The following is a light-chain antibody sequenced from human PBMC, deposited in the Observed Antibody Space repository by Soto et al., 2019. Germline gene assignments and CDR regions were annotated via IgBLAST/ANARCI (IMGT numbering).Light chain of an antibody. CDR3: SSSTTSSTLYV. J-gene: IGLJ1*01. Sequence: QSALTQPASVAGSAGQSITISCTGTSSDVGGYKYVSWYQQHPGKAPKLMIYEVTNRPSGVSTRFSGSRSGNTASLTISGLQAEDEADYYCSSSTTSSTLYVFGTGTKLTVL. V-gene: IGLV2-14*01. CDR2: EVT. CDR1: SSDVGGYKY.